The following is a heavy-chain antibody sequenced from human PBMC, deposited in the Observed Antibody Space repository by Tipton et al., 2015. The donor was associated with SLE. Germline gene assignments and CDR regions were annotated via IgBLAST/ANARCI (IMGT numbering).Heavy chain of an antibody. Sequence: TLSLTCTVSGYSISSGSYYWSWIRQPAGKGLEWIGRIYTSGITNYNPSLKSRVTISVDTSKNQFSLKLSSVTAADTAVYYCASGIAAALDAFDIWGQGTMVTVSS. D-gene: IGHD6-13*01. J-gene: IGHJ3*02. CDR2: IYTSGIT. CDR1: GYSISSGSYY. CDR3: ASGIAAALDAFDI. V-gene: IGHV4-61*02.